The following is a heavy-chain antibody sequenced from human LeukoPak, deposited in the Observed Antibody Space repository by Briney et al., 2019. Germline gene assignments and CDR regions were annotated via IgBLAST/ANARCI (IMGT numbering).Heavy chain of an antibody. D-gene: IGHD3-3*01. CDR3: ARLEQYYDFWSGYYLSNYYYYYMDV. J-gene: IGHJ6*03. CDR1: GFTFSSYD. Sequence: GGSLRLSCAASGFTFSSYDMHWVRQATGKGLEWVSAIGTAGDTYYPGSVKGRFTISRDNAKNSLYLQMNSLRAEDTAVYYCARLEQYYDFWSGYYLSNYYYYYMDVWGKGTTVTVSS. V-gene: IGHV3-13*01. CDR2: IGTAGDT.